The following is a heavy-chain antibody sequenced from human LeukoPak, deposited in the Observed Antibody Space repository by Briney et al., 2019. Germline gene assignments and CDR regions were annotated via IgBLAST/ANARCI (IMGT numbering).Heavy chain of an antibody. J-gene: IGHJ4*02. Sequence: SVKVSCKASGGTFNRYAISWVRQAPGQGLEWMGGIIPIIGTVNYAQKFQGRVTITADESTSTAYMELSSLRSEDTAVYYCARESGAYSSSWDFDYWGQGTLVTVSS. CDR2: IIPIIGTV. CDR1: GGTFNRYA. D-gene: IGHD6-13*01. V-gene: IGHV1-69*13. CDR3: ARESGAYSSSWDFDY.